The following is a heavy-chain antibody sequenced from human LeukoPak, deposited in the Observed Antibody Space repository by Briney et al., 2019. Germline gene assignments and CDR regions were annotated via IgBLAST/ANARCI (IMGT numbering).Heavy chain of an antibody. CDR1: GGSFSGYF. J-gene: IGHJ3*02. Sequence: PSETLSLTCAVFGGSFSGYFWSWIRQPPGKGLEWIGEINHSGSTNYNPSLKSRVTISVDTSKNQFSLKLSSVTAADTAVYYCARLGSLEWLLYGDGAFDIWGQGTMVTVSS. V-gene: IGHV4-34*01. CDR3: ARLGSLEWLLYGDGAFDI. CDR2: INHSGST. D-gene: IGHD3-3*01.